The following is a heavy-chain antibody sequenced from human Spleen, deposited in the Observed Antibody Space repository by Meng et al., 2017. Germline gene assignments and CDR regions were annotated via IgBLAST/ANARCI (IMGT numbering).Heavy chain of an antibody. J-gene: IGHJ3*02. CDR3: ANGTHLPVFGVTTSQKTGPVDI. Sequence: GESLKISCAASGFTFSSYAMRWVRQAPGKGLDWGSAISGSGGSTYYADSVEGRFTISRDNSKNTLYLQMNSMRAEETDIYYRANGTHLPVFGVTTSQKTGPVDIWGQGTMVTVSS. D-gene: IGHD3-3*01. CDR2: ISGSGGST. CDR1: GFTFSSYA. V-gene: IGHV3-23*01.